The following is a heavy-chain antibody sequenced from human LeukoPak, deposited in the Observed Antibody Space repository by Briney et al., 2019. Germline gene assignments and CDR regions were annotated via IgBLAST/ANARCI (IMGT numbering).Heavy chain of an antibody. CDR1: GYTFTNYD. J-gene: IGHJ4*02. V-gene: IGHV1-8*01. CDR2: VNPNDGNT. Sequence: ASVMVSCKASGYTFTNYDINWVRQATGQGREGMGWVNPNDGNTGYAQRFQGRVTMTRNTSISTVYLELSSLRSEDTAVYFCAREGETFDYWGQGTLVAVSS. CDR3: AREGETFDY. D-gene: IGHD3-16*01.